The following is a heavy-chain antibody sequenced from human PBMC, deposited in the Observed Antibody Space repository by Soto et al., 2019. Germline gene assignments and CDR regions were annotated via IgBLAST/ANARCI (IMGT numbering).Heavy chain of an antibody. CDR3: ARGAEVVVPATCMDV. CDR1: GYTFTSYD. CDR2: MNPNSGNT. Sequence: ASVKVSCKASGYTFTSYDINWVRQATGQGLEWMGWMNPNSGNTGYAQKFQGRVTMTRNTSISTAYMELSSLRSEDTAVYYRARGAEVVVPATCMDVWGKGTTVTVSS. V-gene: IGHV1-8*01. J-gene: IGHJ6*03. D-gene: IGHD2-2*01.